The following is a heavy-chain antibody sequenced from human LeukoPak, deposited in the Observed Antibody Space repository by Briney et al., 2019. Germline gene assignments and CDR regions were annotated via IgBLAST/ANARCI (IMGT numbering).Heavy chain of an antibody. CDR2: INWNGGST. V-gene: IGHV3-20*04. J-gene: IGHJ4*02. Sequence: PGGSLRLSCAASGFTFDDYGMSWVRQAPGKGLEWVSGINWNGGSTGYADSVKGRFTISRDNAKNSLYLQMNSLRAEDTALYYCARDGLGSHYEVPYLDYWGQGTLVTVSS. CDR3: ARDGLGSHYEVPYLDY. D-gene: IGHD1-26*01. CDR1: GFTFDDYG.